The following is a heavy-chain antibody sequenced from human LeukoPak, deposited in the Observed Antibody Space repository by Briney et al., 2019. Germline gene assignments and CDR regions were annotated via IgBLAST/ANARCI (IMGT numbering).Heavy chain of an antibody. J-gene: IGHJ4*02. Sequence: GGSLRLSCAASGFTFSNYAMSWVRQAPGKGLEWVSTISVSGGSTYYADSVKGRFTISRDNSKNTLYLQMNSLRAEDTAVYYCARHAVSDGYNRHNDYWGQGTLVTVSS. V-gene: IGHV3-23*01. CDR1: GFTFSNYA. CDR3: ARHAVSDGYNRHNDY. D-gene: IGHD5-24*01. CDR2: ISVSGGST.